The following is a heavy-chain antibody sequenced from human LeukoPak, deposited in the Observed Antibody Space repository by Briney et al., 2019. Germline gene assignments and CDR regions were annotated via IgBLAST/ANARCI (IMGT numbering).Heavy chain of an antibody. J-gene: IGHJ6*02. D-gene: IGHD4-11*01. CDR3: ARTYSNYENYYGMDV. CDR1: GGSISSYY. V-gene: IGHV4-59*01. Sequence: SETLSLTCTVSGGSISSYYWSWIRQPPGNGLEWIGYIYYSGSTNYNPSLKSRVTISVDTSKNQFSLKLSSVTAADTAVYYCARTYSNYENYYGMDVWGQGTTVTVSS. CDR2: IYYSGST.